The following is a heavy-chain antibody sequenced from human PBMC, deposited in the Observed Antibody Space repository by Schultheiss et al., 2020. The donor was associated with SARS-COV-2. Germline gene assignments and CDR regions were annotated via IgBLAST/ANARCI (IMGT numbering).Heavy chain of an antibody. CDR1: DLTVSNAW. V-gene: IGHV3-15*07. D-gene: IGHD2/OR15-2a*01. CDR2: IKTNTEGGTT. J-gene: IGHJ4*02. CDR3: ATYLLCNTSRCLPTPFDY. Sequence: GESLKISCAASDLTVSNAWMNWVRQAPGKGLEWVGRIKTNTEGGTTDYAAPVKGRFTVSRDDSKNTMYLQMNGLTTDDTAIYYCATYLLCNTSRCLPTPFDYWGQGTPVTVSS.